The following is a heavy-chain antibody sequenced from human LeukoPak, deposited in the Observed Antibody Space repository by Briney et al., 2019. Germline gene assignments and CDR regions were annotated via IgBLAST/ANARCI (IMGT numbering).Heavy chain of an antibody. CDR3: ARMDTAMVRLFDY. V-gene: IGHV3-48*04. J-gene: IGHJ4*02. CDR1: GFTFSSYS. Sequence: GGSLRLSCAASGFTFSSYSMNWVRQAPGKGLEWVSYISSSSSTIYYADSVKGRFTISRDNAKNSLYLQMNSLRAEDTAVYYCARMDTAMVRLFDYWGQGTLVTVSS. CDR2: ISSSSSTI. D-gene: IGHD5-18*01.